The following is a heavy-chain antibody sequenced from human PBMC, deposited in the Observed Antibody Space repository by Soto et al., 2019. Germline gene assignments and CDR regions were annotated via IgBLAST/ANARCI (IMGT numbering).Heavy chain of an antibody. CDR1: GGSFSGYY. D-gene: IGHD3-10*01. CDR3: ARASRYGSGSYYNLGYYYYYMDV. V-gene: IGHV4-34*01. Sequence: QVQLQQWGAGLLKPSETLSLTCAVYGGSFSGYYWSWIRQPPGKGLEWIGEINHSGSTNYNPSLKSRVTLSVDTSKNQFSLKLSSVTAADTAVYYCARASRYGSGSYYNLGYYYYYMDVWGKGTTVTVSS. J-gene: IGHJ6*03. CDR2: INHSGST.